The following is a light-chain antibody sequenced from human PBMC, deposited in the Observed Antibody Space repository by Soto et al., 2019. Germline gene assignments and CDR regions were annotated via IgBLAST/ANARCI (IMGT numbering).Light chain of an antibody. CDR3: QQLNSYPYT. Sequence: DIQLTQSPSFLSASVEDRVTITCRASQGISSYLAWYQQKPGKAPKLLIYAASTLQSGVPSRFSGSGSGTEFNLTISSLQPEDFATYYCQQLNSYPYTFGQGTKLEIK. CDR2: AAS. CDR1: QGISSY. V-gene: IGKV1-9*01. J-gene: IGKJ2*01.